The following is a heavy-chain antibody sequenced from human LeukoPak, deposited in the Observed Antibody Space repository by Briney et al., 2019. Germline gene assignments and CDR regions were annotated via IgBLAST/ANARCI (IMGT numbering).Heavy chain of an antibody. CDR1: GFTSSNYA. CDR3: ARNSGWSVDY. D-gene: IGHD6-19*01. J-gene: IGHJ4*02. V-gene: IGHV3-23*01. CDR2: ISRNGRST. Sequence: GGSLRLSCTVSGFTSSNYAMSWVRQAPGKGLEWVSGISRNGRSTYYADSVKGRFTISRDNVKNTLYLQMNSLRADDTAVYYCARNSGWSVDYWGQGALVTVSS.